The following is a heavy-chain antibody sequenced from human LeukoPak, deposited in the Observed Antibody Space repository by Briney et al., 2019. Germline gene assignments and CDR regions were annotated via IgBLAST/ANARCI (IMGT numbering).Heavy chain of an antibody. Sequence: GGSLRLSCAASGFTFSDHYMDWVRQAPGKGLEWVGRIRNKANSYTTEYAASVKGRFTISRDDSKNSLYLQMNSLKCEDTAVYYCAKKVGGVYVMDVWGQGTTVTVSS. J-gene: IGHJ6*02. CDR2: IRNKANSYTT. CDR3: AKKVGGVYVMDV. D-gene: IGHD3-16*01. V-gene: IGHV3-72*01. CDR1: GFTFSDHY.